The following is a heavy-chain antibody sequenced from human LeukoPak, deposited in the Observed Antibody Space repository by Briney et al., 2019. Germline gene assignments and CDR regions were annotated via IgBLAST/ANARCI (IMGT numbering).Heavy chain of an antibody. V-gene: IGHV4-59*01. D-gene: IGHD6-13*01. CDR1: GGSISSYY. Sequence: SETLSLTCTVSGGSISSYYWTWIRQPPGKGLEWIGPIYYSGTTSYAPSLMSRVTISVDTSKNQFSLRLCSVTAADTAVYYCARYAKTSSWGIDCWGQGALVTVSS. J-gene: IGHJ4*02. CDR3: ARYAKTSSWGIDC. CDR2: IYYSGTT.